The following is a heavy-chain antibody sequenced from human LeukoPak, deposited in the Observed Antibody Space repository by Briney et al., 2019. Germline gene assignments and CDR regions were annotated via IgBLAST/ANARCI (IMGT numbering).Heavy chain of an antibody. CDR2: IRYDGSEM. V-gene: IGHV3-30*02. CDR1: GFNFHIYG. D-gene: IGHD2-2*01. CDR3: TTTLGYCTSASCPHDWFDP. J-gene: IGHJ5*02. Sequence: PGGSLRLSCAASGFNFHIYGMHWVRQAPGKGLEWVAFIRYDGSEMSYADSVKGRFTISRDNSKKILYLQMNSLKCGDTAVYYCTTTLGYCTSASCPHDWFDPWGQGTLVTVSS.